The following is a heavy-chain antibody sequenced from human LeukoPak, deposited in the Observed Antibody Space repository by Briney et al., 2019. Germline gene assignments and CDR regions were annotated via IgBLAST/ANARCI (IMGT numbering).Heavy chain of an antibody. Sequence: SGGSLRLSCAASGFTFSSYAMSWVRQAPGKGLEWVSAISGSGGSTYYADSVKGRFTISRDNSKNTLYLQMNSLRAEDTAVYYCAKDRIVVVPAAIHRWFDPWGQGTLVTVSS. CDR2: ISGSGGST. V-gene: IGHV3-23*01. CDR3: AKDRIVVVPAAIHRWFDP. CDR1: GFTFSSYA. J-gene: IGHJ5*02. D-gene: IGHD2-2*02.